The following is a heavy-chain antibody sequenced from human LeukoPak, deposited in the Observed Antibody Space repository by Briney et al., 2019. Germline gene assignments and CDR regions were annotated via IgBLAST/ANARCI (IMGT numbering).Heavy chain of an antibody. J-gene: IGHJ5*02. CDR2: IHSTGTN. V-gene: IGHV4-59*01. CDR1: GGSMSPYY. Sequence: SETLSLICTVSGGSMSPYYWGWIRQPPGKGLEWIGYIHSTGTNNYRPALKGRLSMAIDTSKNQFSLNLTGVTTADTAVYYCARGTDSHDVLTEYFGLNNWFDPWGQGALVTVSS. D-gene: IGHD3-9*01. CDR3: ARGTDSHDVLTEYFGLNNWFDP.